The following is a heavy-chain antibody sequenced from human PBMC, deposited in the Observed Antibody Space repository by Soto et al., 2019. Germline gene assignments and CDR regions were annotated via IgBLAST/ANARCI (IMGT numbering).Heavy chain of an antibody. V-gene: IGHV3-21*01. J-gene: IGHJ4*02. CDR3: ARARGNDWYSDY. CDR1: GLTFSEYS. CDR2: ITHSGTYV. Sequence: PGGSLRLSCTASGLTFSEYSMSWVRQAPGKGLEWVSSITHSGTYVYYADSVKGRFTISRDSASNSLFLQMTSLRAEDTAVYHCARARGNDWYSDYWGQGTLVTVSS. D-gene: IGHD5-12*01.